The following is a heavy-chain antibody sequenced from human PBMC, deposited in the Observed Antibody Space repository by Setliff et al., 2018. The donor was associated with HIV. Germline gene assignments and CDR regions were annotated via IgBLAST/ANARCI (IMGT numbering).Heavy chain of an antibody. V-gene: IGHV1-2*06. CDR2: INPNSGGT. D-gene: IGHD3-3*01. CDR1: GYSFTAYH. CDR3: ARGEYYNFWSGYFGSLDYYYYMDV. Sequence: ASVKVSCKASGYSFTAYHMHWVRQAPGQGLEWMGRINPNSGGTNYAQKFQGRVTMTRDTSISTAYMELSRLRSDDTAVYYCARGEYYNFWSGYFGSLDYYYYMDVWGKGTTVTVSS. J-gene: IGHJ6*03.